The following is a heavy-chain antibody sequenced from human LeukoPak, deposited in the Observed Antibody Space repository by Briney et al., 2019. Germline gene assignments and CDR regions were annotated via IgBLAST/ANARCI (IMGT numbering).Heavy chain of an antibody. J-gene: IGHJ5*02. Sequence: EASVKVSCKASGYTFTSYDINWVRQATGQGLEWMGWMNPNSGNTGYAQKFQGRVTITRNTSISTAYMELSSLRSEDTAVYYCARGCLVPAAGYSWFDPWGQGTLVTVSS. CDR2: MNPNSGNT. D-gene: IGHD6-13*01. CDR1: GYTFTSYD. V-gene: IGHV1-8*03. CDR3: ARGCLVPAAGYSWFDP.